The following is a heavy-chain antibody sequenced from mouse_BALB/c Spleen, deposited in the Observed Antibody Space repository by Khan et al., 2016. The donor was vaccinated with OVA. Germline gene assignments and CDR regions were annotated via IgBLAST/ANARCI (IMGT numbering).Heavy chain of an antibody. V-gene: IGHV2-3*01. D-gene: IGHD1-3*01. CDR3: ARYKTSTENYYTMDC. CDR2: IWGDGST. J-gene: IGHJ4*01. CDR1: GFSLINYG. Sequence: VQLQESGPGLVAPSQSLSITCTVSGFSLINYGVNWVRQPPGKGLEWLGVIWGDGSTNYHSAFISRLSISKDNSKNQVVLKLNSLQTDDTARYSCARYKTSTENYYTMDCWGEGTSVTVTA.